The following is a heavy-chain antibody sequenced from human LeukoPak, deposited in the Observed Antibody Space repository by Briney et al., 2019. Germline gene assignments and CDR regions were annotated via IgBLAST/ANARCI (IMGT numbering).Heavy chain of an antibody. CDR2: ISWNSGSI. J-gene: IGHJ4*02. Sequence: GRSLRLSCAASGFTFDDYAMHWVRQAPGKGLEWVSGISWNSGSIGYADSVKGRFTISRDNAKNSLYLQMNSLRAEDTAVYYCATYHSGSYFYFDYWGQGTLVTVSS. CDR3: ATYHSGSYFYFDY. CDR1: GFTFDDYA. V-gene: IGHV3-9*01. D-gene: IGHD1-26*01.